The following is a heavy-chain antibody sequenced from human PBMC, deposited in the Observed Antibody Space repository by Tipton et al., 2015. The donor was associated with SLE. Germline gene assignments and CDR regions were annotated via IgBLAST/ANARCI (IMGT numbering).Heavy chain of an antibody. Sequence: SLRLSCAASGFTFSSYAMHWVRQAPGKGLEWVAVISYDGSNKYYADSVKGRFTISRDNSKNTLYLQMNSLRAEDTAVYYCAREGNWNGEFDYWGHGSLVTVSS. D-gene: IGHD1-1*01. CDR2: ISYDGSNK. J-gene: IGHJ4*01. CDR1: GFTFSSYA. CDR3: AREGNWNGEFDY. V-gene: IGHV3-30*04.